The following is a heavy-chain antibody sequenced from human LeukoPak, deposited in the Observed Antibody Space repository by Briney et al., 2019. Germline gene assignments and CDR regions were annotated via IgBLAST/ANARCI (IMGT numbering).Heavy chain of an antibody. Sequence: SETLSLTCTVSGGSISCYYWSWIRQPPGKGLEWIGYIYYSGSTNYNPSLKSRVTISVDTSKNQFSLKLSSVTAADTAVYYCARSYYDFWSGYYDAFDIWGQGTMVTVSS. D-gene: IGHD3-3*01. J-gene: IGHJ3*02. CDR2: IYYSGST. CDR1: GGSISCYY. V-gene: IGHV4-59*01. CDR3: ARSYYDFWSGYYDAFDI.